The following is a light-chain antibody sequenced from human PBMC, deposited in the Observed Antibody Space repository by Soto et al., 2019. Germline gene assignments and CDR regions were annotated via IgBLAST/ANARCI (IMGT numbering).Light chain of an antibody. CDR2: EVT. V-gene: IGLV2-8*01. CDR1: SSDVGGYDY. Sequence: QSVLTQPPSASGSPGQSVTTSCTGTSSDVGGYDYVSWYQQHPGKAPKLMIYEVTILPSGVSDRFSGSKSGNTASLTVSGLQAEDEADYYCSSYTGGNPSYVFGTGTKVTVL. CDR3: SSYTGGNPSYV. J-gene: IGLJ1*01.